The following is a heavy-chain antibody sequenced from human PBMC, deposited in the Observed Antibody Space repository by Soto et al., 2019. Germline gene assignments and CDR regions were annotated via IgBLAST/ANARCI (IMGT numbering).Heavy chain of an antibody. Sequence: VQLVESGGGLVQPGGSLRLSCAASDLTFSNTWMNWVRQAPGKGLEWVGRIKSKIDGGTIDYAAPVKGRFTISRDDSESTLFLQMNSLKSEDTALYYCATVGSITAAGTPFDYWGQGTLVTVSS. CDR2: IKSKIDGGTI. V-gene: IGHV3-15*07. J-gene: IGHJ4*02. D-gene: IGHD6-13*01. CDR1: DLTFSNTW. CDR3: ATVGSITAAGTPFDY.